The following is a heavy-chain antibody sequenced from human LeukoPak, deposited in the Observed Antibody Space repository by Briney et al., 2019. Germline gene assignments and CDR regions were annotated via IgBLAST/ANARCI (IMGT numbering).Heavy chain of an antibody. D-gene: IGHD6-13*01. J-gene: IGHJ6*02. CDR3: ARGYWAHGMNV. Sequence: SQTLSLTCALSGGRVSSDTTAWNWIRQSPSRGLEWLGRAYYTSKWITNYAVSVGSRITVNPNTSNNQFSLQLNSVTPEDTAVYYCARGYWAHGMNVWGPGTTVTVSS. CDR2: AYYTSKWIT. CDR1: GGRVSSDTTA. V-gene: IGHV6-1*01.